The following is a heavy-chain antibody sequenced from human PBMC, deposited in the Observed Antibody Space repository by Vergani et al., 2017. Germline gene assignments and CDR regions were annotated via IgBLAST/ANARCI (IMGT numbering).Heavy chain of an antibody. CDR1: GGSISSYY. CDR2: IYYSGST. V-gene: IGHV4-59*12. CDR3: ASGGFWYFDL. J-gene: IGHJ2*01. D-gene: IGHD3-16*01. Sequence: QVQLQESGPGLVKPSETLSLTCTVSGGSISSYYWSWIRQPPGKGLEWIGYIYYSGSTNYNPSRESRVTISVDTSKNQFSLKLSSVTAADTAVYYCASGGFWYFDLWGRGTLVTVSS.